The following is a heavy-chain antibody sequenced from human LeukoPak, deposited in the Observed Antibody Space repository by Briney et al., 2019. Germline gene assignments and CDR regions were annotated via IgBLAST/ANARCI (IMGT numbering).Heavy chain of an antibody. CDR3: ASERPATENWFFDL. J-gene: IGHJ2*01. V-gene: IGHV4-34*01. CDR1: GGSFGGYY. Sequence: SETLSLTCAVYGGSFGGYYWSWIRQPPGKGLEWIGEINHSGSTNYNPSLKSRVTISVDTSKNQFSLRLTSMTAADTAIYYCASERPATENWFFDLWGRGTLVTVSS. D-gene: IGHD1-26*01. CDR2: INHSGST.